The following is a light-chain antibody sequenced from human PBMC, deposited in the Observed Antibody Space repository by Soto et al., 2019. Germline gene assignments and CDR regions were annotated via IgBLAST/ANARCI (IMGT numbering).Light chain of an antibody. CDR1: QSVSRW. CDR2: KAS. CDR3: QQYNDNWT. J-gene: IGKJ1*01. V-gene: IGKV1-5*03. Sequence: DIQMTQSPSTLSASVGDRVTITCRASQSVSRWLAWYQQKPGKAPKLLIYKASTLESGVPSRFSGRGAGTEFTLAISSLQPDDSANYYCQQYNDNWTFGQGTKVEIK.